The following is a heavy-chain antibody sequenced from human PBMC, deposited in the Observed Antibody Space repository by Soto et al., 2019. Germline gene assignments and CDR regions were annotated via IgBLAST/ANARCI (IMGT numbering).Heavy chain of an antibody. CDR1: GYTFTSYA. CDR2: INAGNGNT. D-gene: IGHD6-19*01. J-gene: IGHJ6*02. Sequence: AASVKVSCKASGYTFTSYAMHWVRQAPGQRLEWMGWINAGNGNTKYSQKFQGRVTITRDTSASTAYMELSSLRSEDTAVYYCATSIAVAGPSHYYYYGMDVWGQGTTVTVSS. V-gene: IGHV1-3*01. CDR3: ATSIAVAGPSHYYYYGMDV.